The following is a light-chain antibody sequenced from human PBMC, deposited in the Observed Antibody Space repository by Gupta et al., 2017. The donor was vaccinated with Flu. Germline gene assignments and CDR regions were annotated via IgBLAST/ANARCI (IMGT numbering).Light chain of an antibody. J-gene: IGKJ5*01. CDR2: KAS. V-gene: IGKV1-5*03. Sequence: DVQMTQSPSTLSASVGDRVTITCRASHSISIWLAWYQQKPGKAPKLLISKASTLESGVPSRFSGSGSGTEFTLTISSLQPEDFATYYCQKENNSSITFGQGTLLDIK. CDR3: QKENNSSIT. CDR1: HSISIW.